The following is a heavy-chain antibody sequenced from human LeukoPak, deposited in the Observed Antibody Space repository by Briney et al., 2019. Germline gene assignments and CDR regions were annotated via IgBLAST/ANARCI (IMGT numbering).Heavy chain of an antibody. Sequence: SVKVSCKASGGTFSSYAISWVRQAPRQGLEWMGGIIPIFGTANYAQKFQGRVTITADESTSTAYMELSSLRSEDAAVYYCARRSPRGPATAIGYYFDYWGQGTLVTVSS. J-gene: IGHJ4*02. CDR3: ARRSPRGPATAIGYYFDY. CDR1: GGTFSSYA. CDR2: IIPIFGTA. V-gene: IGHV1-69*13. D-gene: IGHD2-2*02.